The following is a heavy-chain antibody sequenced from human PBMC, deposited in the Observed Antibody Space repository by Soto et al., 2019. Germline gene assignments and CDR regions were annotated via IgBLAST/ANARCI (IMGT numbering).Heavy chain of an antibody. CDR2: IYYSGST. V-gene: IGHV4-59*01. J-gene: IGHJ6*02. Sequence: SETLSLTCTVSGGSISSYYWSWIRQPPGKGLEWIGYIYYSGSTNYNPSLKSRVTISVDTSKNQFSLKLSSVTAADTAVYYCTSHGYSYGLGYYYGTDVWGPGTTVTVSS. CDR1: GGSISSYY. D-gene: IGHD5-18*01. CDR3: TSHGYSYGLGYYYGTDV.